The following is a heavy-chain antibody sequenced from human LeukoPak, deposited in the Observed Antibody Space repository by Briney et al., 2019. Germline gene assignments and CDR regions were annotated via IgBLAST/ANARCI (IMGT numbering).Heavy chain of an antibody. J-gene: IGHJ5*02. CDR2: INPSGGST. CDR1: GYTFTSYA. D-gene: IGHD1-26*01. V-gene: IGHV1-46*01. Sequence: ASVKVSCKASGYTFTSYAMHWVRQAPGQGLEWMGIINPSGGSTSYAQKFQGRVTMTRDTSTSTVYMELSSLRSEDTAVYYCAREVVGATIRGTEKEGNNWFDPWGQGTLVTVSS. CDR3: AREVVGATIRGTEKEGNNWFDP.